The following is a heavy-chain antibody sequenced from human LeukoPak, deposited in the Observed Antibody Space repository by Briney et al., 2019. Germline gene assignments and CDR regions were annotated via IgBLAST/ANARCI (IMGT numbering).Heavy chain of an antibody. V-gene: IGHV4-61*02. CDR2: IYTSGST. D-gene: IGHD6-13*01. CDR3: AREGYSSSWYPVGAYYFDY. J-gene: IGHJ4*02. Sequence: SETLSLTCTVSGGSISSGSYYWSWIRQPAGKGLEWIGRIYTSGSTNYNPSLKSRVTISVDTSKNQFSLKLSSVTAADTAVYYCAREGYSSSWYPVGAYYFDYWGQGTLVTVSS. CDR1: GGSISSGSYY.